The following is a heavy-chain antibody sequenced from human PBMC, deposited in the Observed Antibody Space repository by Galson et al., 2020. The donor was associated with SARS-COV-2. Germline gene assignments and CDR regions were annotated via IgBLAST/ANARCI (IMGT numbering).Heavy chain of an antibody. CDR3: ARASTIFGVNDAFDI. CDR2: ISYDGSNK. J-gene: IGHJ3*02. V-gene: IGHV3-30*01. CDR1: GFTFSSYA. D-gene: IGHD3-3*01. Sequence: GGSLRLSCAASGFTFSSYAMHWVRQAPGKGLEWVAVISYDGSNKYYADSVKGRFTISRDNSKNTLYLQMNSLRAEDTAVYYCARASTIFGVNDAFDIWGQGTMVTVSS.